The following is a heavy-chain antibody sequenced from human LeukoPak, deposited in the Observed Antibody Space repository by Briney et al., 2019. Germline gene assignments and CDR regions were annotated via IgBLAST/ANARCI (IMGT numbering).Heavy chain of an antibody. D-gene: IGHD3-10*01. CDR2: FDPEDGET. Sequence: ASVKVSCKVSGYTLTELSMHWVRQAPGKGLEWMGGFDPEDGETIYAQKFQGRVTMTEDTSTDTAYMELSSLRSEDTAVYYCATDPPSRWFGEFDYWGQGTLVTVSS. J-gene: IGHJ4*02. V-gene: IGHV1-24*01. CDR3: ATDPPSRWFGEFDY. CDR1: GYTLTELS.